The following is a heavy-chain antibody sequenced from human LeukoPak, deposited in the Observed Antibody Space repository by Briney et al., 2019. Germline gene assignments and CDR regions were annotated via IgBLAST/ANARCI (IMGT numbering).Heavy chain of an antibody. D-gene: IGHD2-15*01. CDR1: GYTFTGYY. Sequence: ASVKVSCKASGYTFTGYYMHWVRQAPGQGLEWMGWINPNSGGTNYAQKFQGRVTLTADVSTSTAYMELSSLRSEDTAVYYCARDNCRGGGCFTWYFDLWGRGTLVTVSS. J-gene: IGHJ2*01. V-gene: IGHV1-2*02. CDR2: INPNSGGT. CDR3: ARDNCRGGGCFTWYFDL.